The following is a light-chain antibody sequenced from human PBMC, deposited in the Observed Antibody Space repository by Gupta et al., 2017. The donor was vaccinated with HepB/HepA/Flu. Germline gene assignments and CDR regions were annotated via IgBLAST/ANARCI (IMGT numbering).Light chain of an antibody. Sequence: DIQMIQSPSSLSASVADRVTITCRASQSISSYVTWYQQKPWKAPKVLIYAASSVQSGVPSRFSGSGSGTDFTLTISRQQPEDFATYYCQQTYSTPRTFGQGTKLEIK. CDR3: QQTYSTPRT. CDR1: QSISSY. J-gene: IGKJ2*01. CDR2: AAS. V-gene: IGKV1-39*01.